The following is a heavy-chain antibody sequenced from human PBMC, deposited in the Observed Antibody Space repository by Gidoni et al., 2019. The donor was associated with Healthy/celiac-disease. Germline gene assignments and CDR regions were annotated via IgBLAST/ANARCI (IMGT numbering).Heavy chain of an antibody. CDR3: AKSENYYDSSGYYWDAFDI. D-gene: IGHD3-22*01. Sequence: EVQLLESGGGLVQPGGSLRLSCAASGFPFSSYAMGWVRQAPGKGLEWVSAISGSGGSTYYADSVKGRFTISRDNSKNTLYLQMNSLRAEDTAVYYCAKSENYYDSSGYYWDAFDIWGQGTMVTVSS. CDR2: ISGSGGST. J-gene: IGHJ3*02. V-gene: IGHV3-23*01. CDR1: GFPFSSYA.